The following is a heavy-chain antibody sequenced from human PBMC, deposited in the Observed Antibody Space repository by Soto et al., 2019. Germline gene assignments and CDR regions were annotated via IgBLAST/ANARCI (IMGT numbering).Heavy chain of an antibody. J-gene: IGHJ4*02. Sequence: SETLSLTCTVSGGSISSYYWSWIRQPPGKGLEWIGYINYSGSTNYNPSLKSRVTISVDTSKNQFSLKLTSVTAADTAVYYCARDKITGLFDYWGQGTLVTVSS. CDR1: GGSISSYY. CDR2: INYSGST. D-gene: IGHD2-8*02. CDR3: ARDKITGLFDY. V-gene: IGHV4-59*12.